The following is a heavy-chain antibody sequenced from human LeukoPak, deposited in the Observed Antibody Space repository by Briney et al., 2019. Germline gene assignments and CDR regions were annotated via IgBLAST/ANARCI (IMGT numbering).Heavy chain of an antibody. J-gene: IGHJ5*02. CDR3: ARDWPNDSRRRQQLVRGNWFDP. CDR2: IYSSGST. D-gene: IGHD6-13*01. V-gene: IGHV4-39*07. Sequence: PSETLSLTCTVSGASISNSEFHWGWIRQAPGKGLEWIGSIYSSGSTYYNPSLKSRVTISVDTSKNQFSLKLSSVTAADTAVYYCARDWPNDSRRRQQLVRGNWFDPWGQGTLVTVSS. CDR1: GASISNSEFH.